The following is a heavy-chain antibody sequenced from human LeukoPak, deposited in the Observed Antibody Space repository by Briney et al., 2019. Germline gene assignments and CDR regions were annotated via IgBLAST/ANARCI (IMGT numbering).Heavy chain of an antibody. CDR1: GYSISSNYY. V-gene: IGHV4-38-2*02. D-gene: IGHD5/OR15-5a*01. CDR3: ARDPDVEVSSDWFDS. Sequence: PSETLSLTCSVSGYSISSNYYWGWIRQPPGKGLEWIGSIHHSGSSYDSGHTYSNPSLESRITISVDTSKNQFSLKLRAVTAADTAVYYCARDPDVEVSSDWFDSWGQGTLVTVSS. J-gene: IGHJ5*01. CDR2: IHHSGSSYDSGHT.